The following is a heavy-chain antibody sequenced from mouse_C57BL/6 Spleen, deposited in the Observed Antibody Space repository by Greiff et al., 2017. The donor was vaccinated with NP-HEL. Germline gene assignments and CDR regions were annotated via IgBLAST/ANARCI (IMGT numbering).Heavy chain of an antibody. D-gene: IGHD2-4*01. J-gene: IGHJ4*01. V-gene: IGHV1-26*01. CDR3: ARCYYDYEGGAMDY. Sequence: EVKLQQSGPELVKPGASVKISCKASGYTFTDYYMNWVKQSHGKSLEWIGDINPNNGGTSYNQKFKGKATLTVDKSSSTAYMELRSLTSEDSAVYYCARCYYDYEGGAMDYWGQGTSVTVSS. CDR1: GYTFTDYY. CDR2: INPNNGGT.